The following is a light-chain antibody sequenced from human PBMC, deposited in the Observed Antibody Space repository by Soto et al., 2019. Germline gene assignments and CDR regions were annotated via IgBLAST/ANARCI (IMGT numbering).Light chain of an antibody. V-gene: IGKV1-5*03. J-gene: IGKJ2*02. CDR2: KAS. Sequence: DIQMTQSPSTLSASVGDRVTITCRASQSISPWLAWYQQKPGTAPKLLIYKASSLESGVPSRFSGSASGTEFTLTISSLQPDDFATYYCLQTYSTPGTFGQGTKVDIK. CDR1: QSISPW. CDR3: LQTYSTPGT.